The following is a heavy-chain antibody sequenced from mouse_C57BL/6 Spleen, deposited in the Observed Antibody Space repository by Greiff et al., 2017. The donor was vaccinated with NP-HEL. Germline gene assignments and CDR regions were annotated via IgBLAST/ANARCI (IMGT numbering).Heavy chain of an antibody. V-gene: IGHV1-53*01. J-gene: IGHJ4*01. D-gene: IGHD2-2*01. Sequence: VQFQQPGTELVKPGASVKLSCKASGYTFTSYWMHWVKQRPGQGLEWIGNINPSNGGTNYNEKFKSKATLTVDKSSSTAYMQLSSLTSEDSAVYYCARSWLPSLYAMDYWGQGTSVTVSS. CDR1: GYTFTSYW. CDR2: INPSNGGT. CDR3: ARSWLPSLYAMDY.